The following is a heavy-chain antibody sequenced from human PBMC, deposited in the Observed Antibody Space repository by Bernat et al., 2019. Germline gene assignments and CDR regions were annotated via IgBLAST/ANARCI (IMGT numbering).Heavy chain of an antibody. Sequence: EVQLVESGGGLVKPGGSLRLPCVASGFTFSNAWMNWVRQAPGKGLEGVGRIKSKTDGGTTDYAAPVKGRFTISRDDSKNTLYLQMNSLKTEDTAVYYCTTKAQRLLWFGESYDYWGQGTLVTVSS. J-gene: IGHJ4*02. V-gene: IGHV3-15*07. CDR2: IKSKTDGGTT. D-gene: IGHD3-10*01. CDR3: TTKAQRLLWFGESYDY. CDR1: GFTFSNAW.